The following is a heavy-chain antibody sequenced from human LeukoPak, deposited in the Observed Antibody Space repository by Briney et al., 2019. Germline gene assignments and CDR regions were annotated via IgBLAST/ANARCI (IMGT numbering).Heavy chain of an antibody. CDR1: GFTFSSYP. D-gene: IGHD3-22*01. J-gene: IGHJ4*02. V-gene: IGHV3-53*01. CDR2: IYSGGRT. CDR3: AIYDSSGYYNY. Sequence: PGGSLRLSCAASGFTFSSYPMSWVRQAPGKGLEWVSVIYSGGRTFYADSVEGRFTISRDNSKNTLYLQMNSLRAEDTAVYYCAIYDSSGYYNYWGQGTLVTVSS.